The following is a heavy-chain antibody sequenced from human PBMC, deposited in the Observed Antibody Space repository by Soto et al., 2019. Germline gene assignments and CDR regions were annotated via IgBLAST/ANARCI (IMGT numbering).Heavy chain of an antibody. CDR2: IRSKANSYAT. V-gene: IGHV3-73*02. J-gene: IGHJ4*02. D-gene: IGHD2-2*01. CDR1: GFTFSGSA. Sequence: EVQLVESGGGLVQPGGSLKLSCAASGFTFSGSAMHWVRQASGKGLEGVGRIRSKANSYATAYAASVKGRFTISRDDSKKTAYLQMNSLKTEDTAVYYCTRRDAQVDYLGQGTLVTVSS. CDR3: TRRDAQVDY.